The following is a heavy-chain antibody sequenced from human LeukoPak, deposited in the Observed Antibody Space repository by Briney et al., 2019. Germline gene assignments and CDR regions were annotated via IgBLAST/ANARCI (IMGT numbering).Heavy chain of an antibody. CDR3: ASSNPSRWELLIFDY. V-gene: IGHV1-2*02. D-gene: IGHD1-26*01. Sequence: GASVKVSCKASGYTFTGYFMHWVRQAPGQGLEWMGWISPNTSDTNYAQKFQGRVTMTRDTSTSTAYMELRRLRSDDTAVYYCASSNPSRWELLIFDYWGQGTLVTVSS. CDR2: ISPNTSDT. J-gene: IGHJ4*02. CDR1: GYTFTGYF.